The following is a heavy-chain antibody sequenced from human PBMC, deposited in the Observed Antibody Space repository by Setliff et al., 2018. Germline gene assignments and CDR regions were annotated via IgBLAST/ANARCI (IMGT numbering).Heavy chain of an antibody. J-gene: IGHJ6*03. CDR3: AREDGPNYYYYYMDI. D-gene: IGHD2-8*01. Sequence: SETLSLTCTVSGASISANHYWGWIRQTPGKGLEWIGSIYTTGNTNYNPSLKSRVTTSLDTSKNQFSLKLSSVTAADTAVYYCAREDGPNYYYYYMDIWGKGTTVTVSS. CDR1: GASISANHY. CDR2: IYTTGNT. V-gene: IGHV4-4*08.